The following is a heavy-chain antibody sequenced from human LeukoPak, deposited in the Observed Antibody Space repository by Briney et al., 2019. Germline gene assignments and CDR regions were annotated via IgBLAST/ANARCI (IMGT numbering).Heavy chain of an antibody. V-gene: IGHV4-4*02. CDR3: ARVNNYCSGISCYRFDP. CDR1: GGSISSAHW. Sequence: PSGTLSLTCAVSGGSISSAHWWSWVRQPPVKGLEWIGEVDHSGSTKYNPALKSRVTISVDKSKNQFSLRLSSVTADATAVYYCARVNNYCSGISCYRFDPWGQGTLVTVSS. CDR2: VDHSGST. D-gene: IGHD2-2*01. J-gene: IGHJ5*02.